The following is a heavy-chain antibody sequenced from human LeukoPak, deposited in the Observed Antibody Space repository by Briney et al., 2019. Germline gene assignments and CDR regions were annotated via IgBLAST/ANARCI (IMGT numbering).Heavy chain of an antibody. D-gene: IGHD2-21*02. Sequence: SETLSLTCTVSGGSISSYYWSWIRQPPGKGLDWIGNIYYSGSTNYNPSLKSRVTISVDTSKSEFSLKMSSVTAADTAVYYCARWWSSGGDCYFLDYCGQGTLVTVSS. CDR3: ARWWSSGGDCYFLDY. CDR1: GGSISSYY. CDR2: IYYSGST. V-gene: IGHV4-59*01. J-gene: IGHJ4*02.